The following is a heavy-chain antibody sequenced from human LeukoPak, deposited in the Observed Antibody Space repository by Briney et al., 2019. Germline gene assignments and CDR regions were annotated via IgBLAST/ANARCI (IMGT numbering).Heavy chain of an antibody. CDR2: IYYSGST. Sequence: SETLSLTCTVSGGSISSYYWSWIRQPPGKGLEWIGYIYYSGSTNYNPSLKSRVTISVDTSKNQFSLELSSVTAADTAVYYCARAVYDSSGYYHNWGQGTLVTVSS. D-gene: IGHD3-22*01. CDR3: ARAVYDSSGYYHN. J-gene: IGHJ4*02. V-gene: IGHV4-59*01. CDR1: GGSISSYY.